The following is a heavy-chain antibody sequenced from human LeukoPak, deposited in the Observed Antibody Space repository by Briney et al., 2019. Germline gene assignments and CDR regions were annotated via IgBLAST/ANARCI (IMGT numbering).Heavy chain of an antibody. CDR2: FSESGGNT. V-gene: IGHV3-23*01. CDR1: GFTFSNYA. D-gene: IGHD3-22*01. J-gene: IGHJ5*02. CDR3: ARDLRGVYYDIKFDP. Sequence: GGSLRLSCAASGFTFSNYALSWVRQAPGKGLEWVSTFSESGGNTYYADSVKGRFTISRDNSKNTLYLQMNSLRVEDTAVYYCARDLRGVYYDIKFDPWGQGTLVTVSS.